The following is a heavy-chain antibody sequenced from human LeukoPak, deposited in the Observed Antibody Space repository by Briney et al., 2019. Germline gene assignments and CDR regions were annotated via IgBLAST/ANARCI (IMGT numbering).Heavy chain of an antibody. CDR2: IKSKRDGETT. CDR1: GFTFTNVW. V-gene: IGHV3-15*01. J-gene: IGHJ4*02. Sequence: GRSLRLACAAAGFTFTNVWMGWVRQTAWEGREWVGRIKSKRDGETTDYAAPVKGRFTISRDDAKTRVYVRRNSLKSEDTAVYYCTTDRGSVWGQGTLVTVSS. CDR3: TTDRGSV.